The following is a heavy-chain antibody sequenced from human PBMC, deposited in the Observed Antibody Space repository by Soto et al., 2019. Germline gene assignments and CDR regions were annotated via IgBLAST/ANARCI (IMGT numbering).Heavy chain of an antibody. CDR2: IGGSYGDT. Sequence: EMLLLESGGGLVQPGGSLRLSCAASGFTFSNSAMTWVRQAPGKGLEWVSSIGGSYGDTSYADSMKGRFTISRDNSKNTLYLQMNSLRAEDTAVYYCAASPRRPWGQGTLVTVSS. V-gene: IGHV3-23*01. CDR1: GFTFSNSA. J-gene: IGHJ5*02. CDR3: AASPRRP.